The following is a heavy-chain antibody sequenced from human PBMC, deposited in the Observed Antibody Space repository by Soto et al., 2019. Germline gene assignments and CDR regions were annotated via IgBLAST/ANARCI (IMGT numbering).Heavy chain of an antibody. Sequence: SETLSLTCTVFGASFSDYYWSWIRQPPGKGLEWIGEINRSGSTNYSPSLKSRVTISLDTSKNQFSLTLISVTAADTAVYYCARDLLLWFGELSNGMDVWGQGTTVTVSS. CDR1: GASFSDYY. CDR2: INRSGST. D-gene: IGHD3-10*01. J-gene: IGHJ6*02. V-gene: IGHV4-34*01. CDR3: ARDLLLWFGELSNGMDV.